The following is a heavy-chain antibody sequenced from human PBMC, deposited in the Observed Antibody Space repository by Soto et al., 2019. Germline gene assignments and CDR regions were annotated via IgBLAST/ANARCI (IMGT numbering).Heavy chain of an antibody. J-gene: IGHJ3*02. CDR2: IIANNGTT. V-gene: IGHV1-18*01. CDR1: GGTFGSYA. D-gene: IGHD3-22*01. CDR3: ARDPHYDSSGYYYYAPAFDI. Sequence: ASVKVSCKASGGTFGSYAISWVRQAPGQGLEWMGGIIANNGTTNYAQKLQGRVTMTTDTSTSTAYMELRSLRSDDTAVYYCARDPHYDSSGYYYYAPAFDIWGQGTMVTVSS.